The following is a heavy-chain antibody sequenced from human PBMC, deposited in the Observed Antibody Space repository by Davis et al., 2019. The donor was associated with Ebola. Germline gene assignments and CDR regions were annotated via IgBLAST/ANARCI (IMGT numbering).Heavy chain of an antibody. CDR1: GGTFTSYT. V-gene: IGHV1-69*04. J-gene: IGHJ4*02. D-gene: IGHD3-22*01. CDR2: ILPIIGIP. CDR3: ARENYYDSSGYYPPFDY. Sequence: SVKVSCKASGGTFTSYTISWVRQAPGQGFEWMGKILPIIGIPDYAQRFQGRVTITADISTSTAYMELSSLTSEDTAIYYCARENYYDSSGYYPPFDYWGQGTLVTVSS.